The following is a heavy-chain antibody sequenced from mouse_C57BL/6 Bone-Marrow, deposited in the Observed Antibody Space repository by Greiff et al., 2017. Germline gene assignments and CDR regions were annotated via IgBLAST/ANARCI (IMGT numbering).Heavy chain of an antibody. CDR1: GYTFTSYG. D-gene: IGHD2-2*01. V-gene: IGHV1-81*01. CDR2: IYPRSGNT. J-gene: IGHJ4*01. Sequence: VQRVESGAELARPGASVKLSCKASGYTFTSYGISWVKQRTGQGLEWIGEIYPRSGNTYYNEKFKGKATLTADKSSSTAYMELRSLTSEDSAVYFCARGRAMVTTRPMDYWGQGTSVTVSS. CDR3: ARGRAMVTTRPMDY.